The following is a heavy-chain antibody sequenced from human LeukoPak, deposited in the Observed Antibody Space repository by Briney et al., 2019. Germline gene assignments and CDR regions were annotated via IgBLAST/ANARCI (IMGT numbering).Heavy chain of an antibody. D-gene: IGHD2-2*03. CDR1: GGTFSSYA. CDR2: NIPIFGTA. Sequence: GASVNVSCKASGGTFSSYAISWVRQAPGQGLEWMGGNIPIFGTANYAQKFQGRVTITADESTSTAYMELSSLRSEDTAVYYCARSGYCSSTSCYQSHNWFDPWGQGTLVTVSS. CDR3: ARSGYCSSTSCYQSHNWFDP. J-gene: IGHJ5*02. V-gene: IGHV1-69*13.